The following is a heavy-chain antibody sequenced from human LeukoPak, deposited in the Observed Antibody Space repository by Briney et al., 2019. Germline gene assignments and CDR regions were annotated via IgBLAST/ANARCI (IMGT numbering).Heavy chain of an antibody. V-gene: IGHV1-69*04. CDR3: AICSIVSSGWYEFDY. D-gene: IGHD6-19*01. J-gene: IGHJ4*02. Sequence: SVKVSCKASGGTFSSYAISWVRQAPGQGLEWMGRIIPILGIANYAQKFQGRVTITADKSTSTAYMELSSLRSEDTAVYYCAICSIVSSGWYEFDYWGQGTLATVSS. CDR2: IIPILGIA. CDR1: GGTFSSYA.